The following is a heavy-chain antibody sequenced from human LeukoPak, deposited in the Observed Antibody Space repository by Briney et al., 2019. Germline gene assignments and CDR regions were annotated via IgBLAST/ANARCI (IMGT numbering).Heavy chain of an antibody. CDR3: TRLSSWYYFDY. V-gene: IGHV3-49*04. CDR1: GFTFGEYA. CDR2: IRSKAYGGTT. J-gene: IGHJ4*02. D-gene: IGHD6-13*01. Sequence: GGSLRLSCTASGFTFGEYAMSWVRQAPGKGLEGVGFIRSKAYGGTTEYAASVKGRFTISRDDSKSIAYLQMNSLKTEDTAVYYCTRLSSWYYFDYWGQGTLVTVSS.